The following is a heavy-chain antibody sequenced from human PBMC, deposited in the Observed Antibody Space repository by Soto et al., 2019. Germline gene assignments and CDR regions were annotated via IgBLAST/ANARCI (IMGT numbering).Heavy chain of an antibody. V-gene: IGHV1-69*05. Sequence: ASVKVSCKASGGTFGRFGISWVRQAPGQGLEWMGGIIPTFTRANYAQKFQARVIITTDKSTSTAFMELTSLTSEDTAVYYCARSVHSLYGDYATYFDPWGQGTQVTVSS. CDR1: GGTFGRFG. CDR3: ARSVHSLYGDYATYFDP. J-gene: IGHJ5*02. D-gene: IGHD4-17*01. CDR2: IIPTFTRA.